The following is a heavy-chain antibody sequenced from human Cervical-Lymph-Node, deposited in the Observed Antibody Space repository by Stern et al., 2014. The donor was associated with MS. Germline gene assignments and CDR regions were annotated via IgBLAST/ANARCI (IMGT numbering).Heavy chain of an antibody. J-gene: IGHJ4*02. D-gene: IGHD2-8*01. CDR3: ARDYEDTSMLFDH. V-gene: IGHV3-30*03. CDR2: SLYDGSHK. CDR1: GFTFSSYG. Sequence: QVQLVESGGAVVQPGRSLRLSCAASGFTFSSYGIHWVRQAPGKGLEWVTVSLYDGSHKYYAASVKGRFTISRDNSKNTLHLQMNSVTPDDTAIYFCARDYEDTSMLFDHWGQGTLVTVSS.